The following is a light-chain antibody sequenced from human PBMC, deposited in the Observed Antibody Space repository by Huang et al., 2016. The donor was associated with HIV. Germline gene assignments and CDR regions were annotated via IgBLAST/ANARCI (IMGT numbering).Light chain of an antibody. CDR2: AAS. CDR3: QQTYSAPPYT. V-gene: IGKV1-39*01. Sequence: DIQMTQSPSSLSASVGDRVTITCRASQNIGTYLNWYQQKPGKAPSLLIYAASSLQSGVPSRVGGGGSGAEFTLTISSLQPEDFATYCCQQTYSAPPYTFAQGTKLEIK. CDR1: QNIGTY. J-gene: IGKJ2*01.